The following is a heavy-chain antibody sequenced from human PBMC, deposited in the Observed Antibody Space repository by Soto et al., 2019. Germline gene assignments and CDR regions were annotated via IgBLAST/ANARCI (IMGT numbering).Heavy chain of an antibody. J-gene: IGHJ4*02. CDR1: GFIFSDYY. CDR3: ARDLGYYDSSGYFDY. Sequence: QVQLVESGGGLVKPGGSLRLSCAASGFIFSDYYMSWIRQAPGKGLEWVSYISSSDSIISYADSVKGRFTISRDNAKNSLYLQMNSLRAEDTAVYCCARDLGYYDSSGYFDYWGQGTLVTVSS. CDR2: ISSSDSII. D-gene: IGHD3-22*01. V-gene: IGHV3-11*01.